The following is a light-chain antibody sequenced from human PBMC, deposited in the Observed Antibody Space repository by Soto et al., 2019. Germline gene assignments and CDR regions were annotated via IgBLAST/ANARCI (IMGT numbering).Light chain of an antibody. CDR3: NSYTSSSTYV. CDR1: SSDVGGYNY. J-gene: IGLJ1*01. V-gene: IGLV2-14*01. Sequence: LTQPASGNRAAVGWRTISCTKTSSDVGGYNYVSWYQQHPGKAPKLVIYDVSNRPSGVSNRFSGSKSGNTASLTISGLQAEDEADYYCNSYTSSSTYVFGTGTKVTVL. CDR2: DVS.